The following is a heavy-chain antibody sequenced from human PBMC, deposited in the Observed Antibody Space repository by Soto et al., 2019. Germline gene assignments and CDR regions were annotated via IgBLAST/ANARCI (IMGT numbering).Heavy chain of an antibody. CDR3: GRVRRYSSSSGRGWFYGMDV. CDR2: IIPIFGTA. CDR1: GGTFSSYA. Sequence: SVKVSCKASGGTFSSYAISWVRQAPGQGLVWMGGIIPIFGTANYAQKFQGRVTITADESTSTAYMELSSLRSEDTAVYYCGRVRRYSSSSGRGWFYGMDVWGQGTTVTVSS. J-gene: IGHJ6*02. V-gene: IGHV1-69*13. D-gene: IGHD6-6*01.